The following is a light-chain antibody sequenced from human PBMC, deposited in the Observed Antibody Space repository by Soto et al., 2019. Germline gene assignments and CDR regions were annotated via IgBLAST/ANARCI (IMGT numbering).Light chain of an antibody. V-gene: IGKV3-15*01. CDR1: QSVSSN. CDR2: GAS. Sequence: EIVMTQSPATLSVSPGERATLSCRASQSVSSNLAWYQQKPGQAPRRLIYGASTRATGITARFSGSGSGTEFTLTISSLQSEDFAVYYCQQYKNWPPYTFGQGTKLEIK. CDR3: QQYKNWPPYT. J-gene: IGKJ2*01.